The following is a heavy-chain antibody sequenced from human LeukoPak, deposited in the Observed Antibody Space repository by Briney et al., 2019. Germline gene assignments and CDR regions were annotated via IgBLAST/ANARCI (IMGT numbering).Heavy chain of an antibody. CDR3: ATLVIAVAGGFGDY. J-gene: IGHJ4*02. D-gene: IGHD6-19*01. CDR2: INPNSGGT. Sequence: ASVKVSCKASGYTFTAYYMHWVRQAPGQGLEWMGWINPNSGGTNFVQKFQGRVTMTRDTSISTGYMELSRLRSDDTAVYYCATLVIAVAGGFGDYWGQGTLVTVSS. CDR1: GYTFTAYY. V-gene: IGHV1-2*02.